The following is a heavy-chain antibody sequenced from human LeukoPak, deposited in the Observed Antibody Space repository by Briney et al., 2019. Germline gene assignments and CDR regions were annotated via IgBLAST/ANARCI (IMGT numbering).Heavy chain of an antibody. CDR2: MNPNSGNT. CDR1: GYTFTSYD. CDR3: ARDLKRGYSSGRYSWGTGSSNDY. Sequence: ASVKVSCKASGYTFTSYDINWVRQATGQGLEWMGWMNPNSGNTVYARKFQGRVTMTRNTSISTAYMELSSLRSEDTAVYYCARDLKRGYSSGRYSWGTGSSNDYWGQGTLVTVSS. J-gene: IGHJ4*02. D-gene: IGHD6-19*01. V-gene: IGHV1-8*01.